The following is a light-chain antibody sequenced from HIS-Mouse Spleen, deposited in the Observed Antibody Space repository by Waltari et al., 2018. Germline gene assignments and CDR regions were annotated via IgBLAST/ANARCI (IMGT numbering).Light chain of an antibody. CDR1: ALPKKY. CDR2: EDS. Sequence: SYELTQPPSVSVSPGQTARITCSGDALPKKYAYWYQEKSGHAPVLVIYEDSKRPSGIPEGFSGSSSGTMATLTISGAKVEDEADYYCYSTDSSGNHRVFGGGTKLTVL. J-gene: IGLJ2*01. V-gene: IGLV3-10*01. CDR3: YSTDSSGNHRV.